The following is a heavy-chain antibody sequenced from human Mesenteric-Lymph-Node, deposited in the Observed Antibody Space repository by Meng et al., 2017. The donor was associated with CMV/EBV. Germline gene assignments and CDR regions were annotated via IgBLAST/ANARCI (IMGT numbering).Heavy chain of an antibody. CDR2: IRRKAYGGTT. Sequence: GESLKISCPTSGFTFGDFGMSWVRQAPGKGLEWVGFIRRKAYGGTTEYAASVKGRFTMSRDDSESIAYLQMHSLKIEDTAVYYCTRVVDFWSNYYTVPYYFDYWGQGTLVTVSS. D-gene: IGHD3-3*01. V-gene: IGHV3-49*04. CDR3: TRVVDFWSNYYTVPYYFDY. J-gene: IGHJ4*02. CDR1: GFTFGDFG.